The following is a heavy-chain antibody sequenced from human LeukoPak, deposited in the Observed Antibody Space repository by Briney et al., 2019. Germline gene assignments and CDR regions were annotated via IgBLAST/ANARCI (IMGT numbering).Heavy chain of an antibody. CDR1: GFTFDDYA. CDR3: AKGGSYRSQPYFDY. Sequence: KAGGSLRLSCEASGFTFDDYAMHWVRHAPGKGLEWVSSISSSSSYIYYADSVKGRFTISRDNSKNTVYLQMNSLRAEDTAVYYFAKGGSYRSQPYFDYWGQGTPVTVSS. D-gene: IGHD3-16*02. CDR2: ISSSSSYI. J-gene: IGHJ4*02. V-gene: IGHV3-21*04.